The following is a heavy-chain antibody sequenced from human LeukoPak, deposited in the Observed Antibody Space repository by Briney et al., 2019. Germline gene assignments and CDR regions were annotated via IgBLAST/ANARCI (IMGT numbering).Heavy chain of an antibody. CDR2: IYYSGST. CDR3: ARALGPSDWFDP. CDR1: GGSIGSGDYY. V-gene: IGHV4-31*03. Sequence: SETLSLTCTVSGGSIGSGDYYWSWIRQHPGKGLEWIGYIYYSGSTYYNPSLKSRVTISVDTSKNQFSLKLNSVTAADTAVYYCARALGPSDWFDPWGQGTLVTVSS. J-gene: IGHJ5*02.